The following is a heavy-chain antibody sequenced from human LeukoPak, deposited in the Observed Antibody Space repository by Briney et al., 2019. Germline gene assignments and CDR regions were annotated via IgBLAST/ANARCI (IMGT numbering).Heavy chain of an antibody. Sequence: GGSLRLSCAASGFTFSNYAMHWVRQAPGKGLEWVAVMSYDGRHKYCADSVKGRFTISRDNSKNTLYLLMNSLRAEDTAVYYCARDASKCTSTSCYAGGYYYYGLDVWGQGTTVTVSS. CDR2: MSYDGRHK. V-gene: IGHV3-30*04. J-gene: IGHJ6*02. D-gene: IGHD2-2*01. CDR3: ARDASKCTSTSCYAGGYYYYGLDV. CDR1: GFTFSNYA.